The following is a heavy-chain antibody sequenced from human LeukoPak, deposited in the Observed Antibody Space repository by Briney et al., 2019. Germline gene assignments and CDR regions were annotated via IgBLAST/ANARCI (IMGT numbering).Heavy chain of an antibody. Sequence: GGSLRLSCAASGFTFSSYWMSWVRQAPGKGLEWMANIKQDGSEKYYVDSVKGRFTISRDNAKNSLYLQMNSLRAEDTAVYYCAREPIVVVPAAMRENWFDPWGQGTLVTVSS. CDR3: AREPIVVVPAAMRENWFDP. CDR1: GFTFSSYW. CDR2: IKQDGSEK. V-gene: IGHV3-7*01. D-gene: IGHD2-2*01. J-gene: IGHJ5*02.